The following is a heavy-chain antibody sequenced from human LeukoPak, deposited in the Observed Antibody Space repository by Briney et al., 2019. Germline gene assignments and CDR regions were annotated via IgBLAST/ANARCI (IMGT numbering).Heavy chain of an antibody. J-gene: IGHJ1*01. V-gene: IGHV3-53*01. CDR3: ARGSGWCAEYFQH. Sequence: GGSLRLSCAASGFTVSSNYMSWVRQAPGKGLEWVSVIYSGGSTYYADSVKGRFTISRDNSKNTLYLQMNSLRAEDTAVYYCARGSGWCAEYFQHWGQGTLVTVSS. CDR2: IYSGGST. CDR1: GFTVSSNY. D-gene: IGHD6-19*01.